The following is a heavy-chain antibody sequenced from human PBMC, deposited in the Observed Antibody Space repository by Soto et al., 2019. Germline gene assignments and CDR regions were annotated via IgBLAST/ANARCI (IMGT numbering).Heavy chain of an antibody. CDR2: IIPIFGTA. Sequence: QVQLVQSGAEVKKPGSSVKVSCKASGGTFSSYVISWVRQAPGQGLEWMGGIIPIFGTANYAQKFQGRVTITADESTSTAYMELSSLRSEDTAVYYCARAFWSGYPSRSYYYGMDVWGQGTTVTVSS. CDR1: GGTFSSYV. V-gene: IGHV1-69*01. J-gene: IGHJ6*02. D-gene: IGHD3-3*01. CDR3: ARAFWSGYPSRSYYYGMDV.